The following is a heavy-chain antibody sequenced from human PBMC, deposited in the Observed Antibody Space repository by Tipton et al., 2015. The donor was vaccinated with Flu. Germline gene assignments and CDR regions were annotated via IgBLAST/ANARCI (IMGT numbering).Heavy chain of an antibody. CDR1: GDSVSSKSAA. CDR3: ARRDFSNYVSDPKNWFDP. J-gene: IGHJ5*02. CDR2: TYFRSKWCY. D-gene: IGHD4-11*01. V-gene: IGHV6-1*01. Sequence: GLVKPSQTLSLTCAISGDSVSSKSAAWNWIRQSPSRGLEWLGRTYFRSKWCYDYAVSVKSRITISPDKSKNQFSLKLTSVTAADTAVYYCARRDFSNYVSDPKNWFDPWGQGTQVTVSS.